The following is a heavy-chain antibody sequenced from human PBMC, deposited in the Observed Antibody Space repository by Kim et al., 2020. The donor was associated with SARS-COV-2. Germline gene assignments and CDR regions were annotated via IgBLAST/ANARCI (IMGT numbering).Heavy chain of an antibody. D-gene: IGHD3-3*01. Sequence: NYTPSINGRIPISVHQSKNQFSLKLSSVTAADTAVYYCARRVFGVVSFFDPWGQGTLVTVSS. CDR3: ARRVFGVVSFFDP. J-gene: IGHJ5*02. V-gene: IGHV4-4*02.